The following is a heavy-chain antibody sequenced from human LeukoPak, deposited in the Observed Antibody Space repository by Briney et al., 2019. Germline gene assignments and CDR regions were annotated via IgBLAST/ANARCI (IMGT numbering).Heavy chain of an antibody. CDR3: ARALPYYCSGGSCRFDY. Sequence: SETLSHTCTVSGGSISSYYWSWIRQPPGKGLEWIGYIYYSGSTNYNPSLKSRVTISVDTSKNQFSLKLSSVTAADTAVYYCARALPYYCSGGSCRFDYWGQGTLVTLSS. CDR2: IYYSGST. J-gene: IGHJ4*02. V-gene: IGHV4-59*01. CDR1: GGSISSYY. D-gene: IGHD2-15*01.